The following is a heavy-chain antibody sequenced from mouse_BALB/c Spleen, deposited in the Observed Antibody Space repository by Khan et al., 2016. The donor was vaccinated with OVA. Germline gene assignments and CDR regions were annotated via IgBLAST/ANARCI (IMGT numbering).Heavy chain of an antibody. J-gene: IGHJ3*01. V-gene: IGHV5-6*01. D-gene: IGHD1-1*01. Sequence: EVELVESGGDLVKPGGSLKLSCAASGFTFSTYGMSWVRQTPDKRLEWVATISTGGSYTYYPDCVKGRFTISRDNAKNTRYLQMSSLKSEDTAMFYCARLAYYYDSEGFAYWGQGTLVTVSA. CDR2: ISTGGSYT. CDR3: ARLAYYYDSEGFAY. CDR1: GFTFSTYG.